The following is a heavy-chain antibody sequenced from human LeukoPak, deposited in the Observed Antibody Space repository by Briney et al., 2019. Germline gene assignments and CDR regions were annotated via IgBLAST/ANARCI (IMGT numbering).Heavy chain of an antibody. J-gene: IGHJ4*02. Sequence: GGSLKLSCAASGFTFSTYEMNWARQAPGKGPEWVSYINSRGNTKHYSDSVKGRFTVSRDNAKNSLYLQMNSLRAEDTAMYYCARDQNWSPDWWGQGTLVTVSS. V-gene: IGHV3-48*03. CDR3: ARDQNWSPDW. CDR2: INSRGNTK. D-gene: IGHD1-1*01. CDR1: GFTFSTYE.